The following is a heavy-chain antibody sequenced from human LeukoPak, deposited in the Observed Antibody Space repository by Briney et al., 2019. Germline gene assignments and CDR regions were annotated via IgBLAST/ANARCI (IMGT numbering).Heavy chain of an antibody. CDR1: GFTFSNYG. V-gene: IGHV3-30*18. J-gene: IGHJ4*02. CDR3: VKGLVQTTMSYSVDY. CDR2: ISSDGSKN. Sequence: GGSLRLSCTASGFTFSNYGMHWVRQTPGKGLEWVALISSDGSKNIYADSVKGRFTISRDNSKNTVYLQMNSLRAEDTAVYYCVKGLVQTTMSYSVDYWGQGALVTVSS. D-gene: IGHD1-1*01.